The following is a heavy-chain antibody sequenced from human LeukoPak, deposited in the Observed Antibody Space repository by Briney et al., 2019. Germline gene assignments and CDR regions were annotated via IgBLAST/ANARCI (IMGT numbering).Heavy chain of an antibody. CDR1: GSSISSDYY. CDR2: IKHRGRS. V-gene: IGHV4-38-2*02. Sequence: SETLSLTCSVSGSSISSDYYWGWVRQPPGKGLEWIGSIKHRGRSYYNPSLKSRVTISVDTSKNQFSLQLSSVTAADTAAYYCARVVGATSIDYWGQGVLVTVSS. J-gene: IGHJ4*02. CDR3: ARVVGATSIDY. D-gene: IGHD2-15*01.